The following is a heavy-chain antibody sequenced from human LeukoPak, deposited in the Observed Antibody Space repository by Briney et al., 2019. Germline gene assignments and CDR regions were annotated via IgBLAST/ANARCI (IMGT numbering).Heavy chain of an antibody. D-gene: IGHD5-18*01. CDR3: AKTNGYSYGLFDY. J-gene: IGHJ4*02. CDR1: GFTFSSYA. Sequence: GGSLRLSCATSGFTFSSYAMSWVRQAPGKGLEWVSAIGGSGDRTFYADSVKGRFTISRDNSKNTLYLQMNSLRAEDTAVYYCAKTNGYSYGLFDYWGQGTLVTVSS. V-gene: IGHV3-23*01. CDR2: IGGSGDRT.